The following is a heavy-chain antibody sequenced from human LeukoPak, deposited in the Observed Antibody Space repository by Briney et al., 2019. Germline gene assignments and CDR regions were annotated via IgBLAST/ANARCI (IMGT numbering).Heavy chain of an antibody. V-gene: IGHV1-2*02. J-gene: IGHJ4*02. CDR1: GYTFTGYY. D-gene: IGHD5-18*01. Sequence: ASVKVSCKASGYTFTGYYMHWVRQAPGQGLEWMGWINPNSGGTNYAQKFQGRVTMTTDTSTSTAYMELRSLRSDDTAVYYCARVSYPRGYSYGYAVDYWGQGTLVTVSS. CDR2: INPNSGGT. CDR3: ARVSYPRGYSYGYAVDY.